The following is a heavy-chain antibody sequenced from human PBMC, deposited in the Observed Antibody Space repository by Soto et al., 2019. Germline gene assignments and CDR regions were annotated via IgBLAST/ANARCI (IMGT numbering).Heavy chain of an antibody. CDR2: IYYSGST. CDR1: GDSISSYY. D-gene: IGHD3-10*01. Sequence: SETLSLTCSVSGDSISSYYWSWIRQPPGKGLEWIGYIYYSGSTYYNPSLKSRVTISVDTSKNQFSLKLSSVTAADTAVYYCARARGNWFDPWGQGTLVTVSS. J-gene: IGHJ5*02. CDR3: ARARGNWFDP. V-gene: IGHV4-59*08.